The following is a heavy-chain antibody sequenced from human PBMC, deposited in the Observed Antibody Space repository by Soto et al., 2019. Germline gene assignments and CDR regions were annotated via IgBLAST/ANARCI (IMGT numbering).Heavy chain of an antibody. D-gene: IGHD3-9*01. CDR3: AGGGEYDILTGYYNHNFDY. V-gene: IGHV5-10-1*01. J-gene: IGHJ4*02. Sequence: EVQLVQSGAEVKKPGESLRISCKGSGYSFTSYWISWVRQMPGKGLEWMGRIDPSDSYTNYSPSFQGHVTISADKSISTAYLQWSSLKASDTAMYYCAGGGEYDILTGYYNHNFDYWGQGTLVTVSS. CDR2: IDPSDSYT. CDR1: GYSFTSYW.